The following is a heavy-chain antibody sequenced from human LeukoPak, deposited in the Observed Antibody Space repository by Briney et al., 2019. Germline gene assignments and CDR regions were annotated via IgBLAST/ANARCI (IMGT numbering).Heavy chain of an antibody. J-gene: IGHJ4*02. CDR3: ARTFTRILTGYYQLDY. Sequence: GGSLRLSCAASGFTFSSSAMSRVRQAPGKGLEWVSNISGSGSGGSTYYADSVKGRFTISRDNSKNTLYLQMNSLRAEDTAVYYCARTFTRILTGYYQLDYWGQGTLVTVSS. D-gene: IGHD3-9*01. V-gene: IGHV3-23*01. CDR1: GFTFSSSA. CDR2: ISGSGSGGST.